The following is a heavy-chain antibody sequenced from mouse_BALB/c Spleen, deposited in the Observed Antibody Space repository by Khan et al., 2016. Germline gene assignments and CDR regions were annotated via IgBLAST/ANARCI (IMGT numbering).Heavy chain of an antibody. CDR2: ILPGSGRT. V-gene: IGHV1-9*01. J-gene: IGHJ3*01. D-gene: IGHD3-1*01. Sequence: QVQLKESGAELMKPGASVKISCKATGYTFSSYWIERVKQRPGHGLEWIGEILPGSGRTNYNEKFKGKATFTADTSSNTAYMQRSSLTSEDSAVYYCARGLRQGPWFAYWGQGTLVTVAA. CDR1: GYTFSSYW. CDR3: ARGLRQGPWFAY.